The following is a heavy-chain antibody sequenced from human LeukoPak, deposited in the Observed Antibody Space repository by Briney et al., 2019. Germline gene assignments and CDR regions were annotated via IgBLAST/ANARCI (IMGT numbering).Heavy chain of an antibody. J-gene: IGHJ5*02. V-gene: IGHV3-23*01. CDR2: ISGSGGRT. D-gene: IGHD1-20*01. CDR1: GFIFSNYA. CDR3: ARDVITGTTGLNTNWP. Sequence: GGSLRLSCAASGFIFSNYAMNWVRQAPGKGLEWVSAISGSGGRTYYADSVKGRFTISRDNSKNTLYLQMNSLRAEDTAVYYCARDVITGTTGLNTNWPRGQGTLVTVSS.